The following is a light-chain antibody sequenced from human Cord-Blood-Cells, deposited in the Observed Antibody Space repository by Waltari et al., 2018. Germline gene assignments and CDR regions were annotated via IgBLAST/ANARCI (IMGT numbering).Light chain of an antibody. CDR3: QQYNNWPPYP. V-gene: IGKV3-15*01. CDR2: GAS. CDR1: QSVSSN. Sequence: EIVMTQSPATLSVSPRESATLSCRTSQSVSSNLAWYQQKPGQAPRLLIYGASTRANGIPAMFSGSGSGTEFTLTISSLQSVDFAVYYCQQYNNWPPYPFGQGTKLEI. J-gene: IGKJ2*01.